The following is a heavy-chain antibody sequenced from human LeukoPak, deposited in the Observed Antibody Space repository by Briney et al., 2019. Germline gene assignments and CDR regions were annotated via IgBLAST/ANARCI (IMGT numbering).Heavy chain of an antibody. CDR3: AKSDLPAASYSFDY. V-gene: IGHV3-23*01. J-gene: IGHJ4*02. Sequence: GGSLRLSCAASGFTFSSYSMNWVRQAPGKGLEWVSAISGSGGSTYYADSVKGRFTISRDNSKNTLYLQMNSLRAEDTAVYYCAKSDLPAASYSFDYWGQGTLVTVSS. CDR2: ISGSGGST. CDR1: GFTFSSYS. D-gene: IGHD2-2*01.